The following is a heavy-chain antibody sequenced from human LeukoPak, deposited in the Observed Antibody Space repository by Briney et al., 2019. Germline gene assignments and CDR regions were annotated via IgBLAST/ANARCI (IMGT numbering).Heavy chain of an antibody. CDR2: ITGSGGST. Sequence: PGGSLRLSCAASGFTFNNYAMSWVRQAPGKGLEWVSTITGSGGSTYSADSVKGRLTISRDNSKNTLYLQMNSLRADDTALYYCARNQDSSWYYYYMDVWGKGTTITVPS. CDR3: ARNQDSSWYYYYMDV. J-gene: IGHJ6*03. D-gene: IGHD6-13*01. CDR1: GFTFNNYA. V-gene: IGHV3-23*01.